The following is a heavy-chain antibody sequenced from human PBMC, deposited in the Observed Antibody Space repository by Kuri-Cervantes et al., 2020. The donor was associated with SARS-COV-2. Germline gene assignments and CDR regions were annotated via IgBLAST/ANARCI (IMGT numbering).Heavy chain of an antibody. CDR3: ARDSGLAAAGLFDY. CDR2: MNPNSGNT. D-gene: IGHD6-13*01. CDR1: GYTFTSYD. Sequence: ASVKVSCKASGYTFTSYDISWVRQATGQGLEWMGWMNPNSGNTGYAQKFQGRVTITRNPSISTAYMELSSLRTEDTAVYYCARDSGLAAAGLFDYWGQETLVTVSS. J-gene: IGHJ4*02. V-gene: IGHV1-8*03.